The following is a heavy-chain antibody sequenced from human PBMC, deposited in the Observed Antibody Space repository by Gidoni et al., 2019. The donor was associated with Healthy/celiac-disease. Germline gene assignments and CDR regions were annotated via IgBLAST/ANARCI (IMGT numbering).Heavy chain of an antibody. CDR1: GYSFTSYW. CDR2: IDPSDSYT. CDR3: ARLLLTTVTTDYYYYYMDV. D-gene: IGHD4-17*01. Sequence: EVQLVQSGAEVKKPGESLRISCKGSGYSFTSYWISWVRQMPGKGLEWMGRIDPSDSYTNYSPSFQGHVTISADKSISTAYLQWSSLKASDTAMYYCARLLLTTVTTDYYYYYMDVWGKGTTVTVSS. V-gene: IGHV5-10-1*03. J-gene: IGHJ6*03.